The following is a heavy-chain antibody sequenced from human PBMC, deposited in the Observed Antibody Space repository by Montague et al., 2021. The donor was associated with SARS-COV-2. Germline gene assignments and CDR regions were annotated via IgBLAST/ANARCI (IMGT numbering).Heavy chain of an antibody. D-gene: IGHD2-21*02. Sequence: SLRLSCAASGFTFTTHWMNWVRQAPGKGLEWVANINEDGSQKYYIDCVKGRFTISRDNARNSLFLQMTGLRAEDTAVYYCTALRRTDPFDYWGQGNLVTVSS. CDR3: TALRRTDPFDY. V-gene: IGHV3-7*01. CDR1: GFTFTTHW. CDR2: INEDGSQK. J-gene: IGHJ4*02.